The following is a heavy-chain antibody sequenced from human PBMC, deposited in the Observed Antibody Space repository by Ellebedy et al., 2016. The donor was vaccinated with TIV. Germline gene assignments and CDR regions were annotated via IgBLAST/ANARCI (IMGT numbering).Heavy chain of an antibody. J-gene: IGHJ2*01. CDR2: ISHDGSNK. Sequence: PGGSLRLSCAASGFTFSSFVMHWVRQAPGNGLEWVAIISHDGSNKYYTDSVKGRFTISRDNSKDTVFLQMNSLRAEDTAVYYCARDLNYYDSSGYYPAGYFDLWGRGTLVTVSS. V-gene: IGHV3-30-3*01. CDR1: GFTFSSFV. CDR3: ARDLNYYDSSGYYPAGYFDL. D-gene: IGHD3-22*01.